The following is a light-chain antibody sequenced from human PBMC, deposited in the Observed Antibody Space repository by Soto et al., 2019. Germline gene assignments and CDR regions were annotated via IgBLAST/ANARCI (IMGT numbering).Light chain of an antibody. CDR2: GAS. Sequence: ELVMTQSPGTLSVSTGQGATLSCRASHSVDSNLAWYQQKPGQAPRLLIFGASTRPTGIPDRFSGSGSGTEFTLTISSLQSEDFAVYYCQQYDKWPLTFGGGTKVEIK. V-gene: IGKV3D-15*01. CDR3: QQYDKWPLT. CDR1: HSVDSN. J-gene: IGKJ4*01.